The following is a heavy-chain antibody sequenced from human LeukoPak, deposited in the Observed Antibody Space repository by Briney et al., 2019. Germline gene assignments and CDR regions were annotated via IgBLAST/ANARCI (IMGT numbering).Heavy chain of an antibody. CDR3: ARVSSAATSFDY. J-gene: IGHJ4*02. Sequence: SVKVSCKASGGTFSSYAISWVRQAPGQGLEWMGRIIPILGIANYAQKFQGRVTITADKSTSTAYMELSSLRSEDTAVYCCARVSSAATSFDYWGQGTLVTASS. CDR1: GGTFSSYA. V-gene: IGHV1-69*04. CDR2: IIPILGIA. D-gene: IGHD3-10*01.